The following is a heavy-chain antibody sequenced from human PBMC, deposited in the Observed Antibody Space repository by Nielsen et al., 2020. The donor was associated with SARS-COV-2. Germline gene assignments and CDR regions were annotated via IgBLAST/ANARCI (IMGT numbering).Heavy chain of an antibody. V-gene: IGHV4-4*02. CDR2: IYHSGST. Sequence: SETLSLTCAVPGGSISSSNWWSWVRQPPGKGLEWIGEIYHSGSTNYNPSLKSRVTISVDKSKNQFSLKLSSVTAADTAVYYCASSRGDYRGFDYWGQGTLVTVSS. CDR1: GGSISSSNW. CDR3: ASSRGDYRGFDY. D-gene: IGHD4-17*01. J-gene: IGHJ4*02.